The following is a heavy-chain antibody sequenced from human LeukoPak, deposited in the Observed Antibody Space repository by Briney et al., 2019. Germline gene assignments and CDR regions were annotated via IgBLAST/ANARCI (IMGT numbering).Heavy chain of an antibody. D-gene: IGHD2-2*01. J-gene: IGHJ1*01. CDR3: AGAREYCIDSNCYEYFQD. CDR1: GLTVRTNS. V-gene: IGHV3-53*01. Sequence: GGSLRLSCAASGLTVRTNSMSWVRPAPGKGMEWVSVIYSPGSTYYEVSVNGRFTISRDTSKNTVSLQMNSLRAEDTAVYYCAGAREYCIDSNCYEYFQDWGQGTLVTVSS. CDR2: IYSPGST.